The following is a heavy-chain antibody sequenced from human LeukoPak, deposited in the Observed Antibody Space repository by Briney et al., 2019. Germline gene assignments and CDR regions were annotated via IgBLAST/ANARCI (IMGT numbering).Heavy chain of an antibody. V-gene: IGHV3-9*01. CDR1: GFTFDDYA. Sequence: GGSLRLSCAASGFTFDDYAMHWVRQAPGKGLEWVSGISWNSGSIGYADSVKGRFTISRDNAKNSLYLQMNSLRAEDTALYYCAKANVDTLNFNWFDPWGQGTLVTVSS. D-gene: IGHD5-18*01. CDR2: ISWNSGSI. CDR3: AKANVDTLNFNWFDP. J-gene: IGHJ5*02.